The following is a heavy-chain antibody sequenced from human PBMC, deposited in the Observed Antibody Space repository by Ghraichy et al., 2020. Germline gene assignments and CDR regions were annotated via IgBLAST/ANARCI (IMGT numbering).Heavy chain of an antibody. V-gene: IGHV3-30-3*01. CDR1: GFTFSSYA. Sequence: GSLRLSCAASGFTFSSYAMHWVRQAPGKGLEWVAVISYDGSNKYYADSVKGRFTISRDNSKNTLYLQMNSLRAEDTAVYYCARVHGPYDFWSGYYDYYYYGMDVWGQGTTVTVSS. D-gene: IGHD3-3*01. CDR2: ISYDGSNK. J-gene: IGHJ6*02. CDR3: ARVHGPYDFWSGYYDYYYYGMDV.